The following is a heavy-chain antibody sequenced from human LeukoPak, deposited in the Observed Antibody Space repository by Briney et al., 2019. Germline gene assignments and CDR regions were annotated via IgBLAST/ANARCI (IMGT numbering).Heavy chain of an antibody. J-gene: IGHJ4*02. Sequence: SETLSLTCTVSGGSISSSSYYWGWIRQPPGKGLEWIGSIYYSGSTYYNPSLKSRVTISVDTSKNQFSLKLSSVTAADTAVYYCARDGSSRGFDYWGQGTLVTVSS. D-gene: IGHD3-22*01. CDR3: ARDGSSRGFDY. CDR1: GGSISSSSYY. CDR2: IYYSGST. V-gene: IGHV4-39*07.